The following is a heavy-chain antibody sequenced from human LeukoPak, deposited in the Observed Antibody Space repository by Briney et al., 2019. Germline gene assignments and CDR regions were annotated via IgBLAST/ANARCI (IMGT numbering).Heavy chain of an antibody. CDR2: IYYSGST. J-gene: IGHJ4*02. D-gene: IGHD5-12*01. CDR3: ARQGSGHLFDY. CDR1: GGSISSSSYY. V-gene: IGHV4-39*07. Sequence: SETLSLTCTVSGGSISSSSYYWGWIRQPPGKGLEWIGSIYYSGSTYYNPSLKSRVTISVDTSKNQFSLKLSSVTAADTAVYYCARQGSGHLFDYWGQGTLVTVSS.